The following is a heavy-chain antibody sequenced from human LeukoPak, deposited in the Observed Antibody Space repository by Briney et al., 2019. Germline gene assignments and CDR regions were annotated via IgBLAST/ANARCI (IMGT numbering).Heavy chain of an antibody. CDR1: GGSITQTNY. D-gene: IGHD5-24*01. V-gene: IGHV4-4*02. CDR3: ARGGGVEDGYNKGIDY. CDR2: VNLQGST. Sequence: SETLSLTCGVSGGSITQTNYWTWVRQPPGKGLEWIGEVNLQGSTNYNPSLMGRVAISVDKSENHVSLQLTSVTAADTAVYYCARGGGVEDGYNKGIDYWGQGTLVTVSS. J-gene: IGHJ4*02.